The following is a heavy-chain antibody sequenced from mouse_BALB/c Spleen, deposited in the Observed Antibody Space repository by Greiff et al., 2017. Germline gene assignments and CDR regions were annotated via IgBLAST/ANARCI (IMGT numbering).Heavy chain of an antibody. CDR3: ARAYGYDDGYFDY. CDR1: GFSLTSYG. V-gene: IGHV2-9*02. CDR2: IWAGGST. D-gene: IGHD2-2*01. Sequence: VKLMESGPGLVAPSQSLSITCTVSGFSLTSYGVHWVRQPPGKGLEWLGVIWAGGSTNYNSALMSRLSISKDNSKSQVFLKMNSLQTDDTAMYYCARAYGYDDGYFDYWGQGTTLTVSS. J-gene: IGHJ2*01.